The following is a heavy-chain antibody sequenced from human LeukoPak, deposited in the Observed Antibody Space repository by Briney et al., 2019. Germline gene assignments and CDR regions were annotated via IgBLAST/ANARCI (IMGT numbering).Heavy chain of an antibody. CDR1: GYTFTGYY. CDR3: ARECSIYSSSPPGKDAFDI. D-gene: IGHD6-6*01. J-gene: IGHJ3*02. CDR2: INPNSGGT. Sequence: GASVKVSCKASGYTFTGYYMHWVRQAPGQGLEWVGWINPNSGGTNYAQKFQGRVTMTRDTSISTAYMELSRLRSDDTAVYYCARECSIYSSSPPGKDAFDIWGQGTMVTVSS. V-gene: IGHV1-2*02.